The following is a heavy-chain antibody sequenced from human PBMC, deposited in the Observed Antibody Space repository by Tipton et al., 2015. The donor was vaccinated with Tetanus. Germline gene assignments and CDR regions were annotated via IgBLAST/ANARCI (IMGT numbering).Heavy chain of an antibody. CDR3: ARHLYGYWFDP. CDR1: GGTFNNYF. CDR2: INYDGST. D-gene: IGHD2/OR15-2a*01. V-gene: IGHV4-34*01. J-gene: IGHJ5*02. Sequence: TLSLTCAVYGGTFNNYFWTWIRQPPGKGLEWIGEINYDGSTNYSPSLKSRLTIDGDTSQNLFSVKLTSVTAADTAVYFCARHLYGYWFDPWGQGALVTVSS.